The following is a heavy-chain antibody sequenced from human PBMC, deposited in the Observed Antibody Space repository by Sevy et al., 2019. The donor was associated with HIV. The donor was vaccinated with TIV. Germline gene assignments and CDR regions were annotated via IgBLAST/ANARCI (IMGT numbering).Heavy chain of an antibody. D-gene: IGHD3-16*01. V-gene: IGHV1-2*02. Sequence: ASLKVSCKASGYTFTGYYMHWVRQAPGQGLEWMGWINPNSGGTNYAQKFQGRVTMTRDTSISTAYMELSRLRSDDTAVYYCARLSRPGGVMRWFDPWGQGTLVTVSS. CDR1: GYTFTGYY. CDR3: ARLSRPGGVMRWFDP. CDR2: INPNSGGT. J-gene: IGHJ5*02.